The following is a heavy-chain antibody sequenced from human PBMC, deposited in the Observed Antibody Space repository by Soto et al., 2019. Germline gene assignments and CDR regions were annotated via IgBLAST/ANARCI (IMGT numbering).Heavy chain of an antibody. CDR3: AREGQAPYYYYGMDV. Sequence: QVQVVQSGDEVKKPGASVKVSCKASGYTFTNYVFSWVRQAPGQGLEWMGWISGYNGNTKYAEKFQGRVPMTTDTSTSTAHMELRSLRSDDTAVYYCAREGQAPYYYYGMDVWGQGTAVTVSS. CDR1: GYTFTNYV. V-gene: IGHV1-18*01. J-gene: IGHJ6*02. CDR2: ISGYNGNT.